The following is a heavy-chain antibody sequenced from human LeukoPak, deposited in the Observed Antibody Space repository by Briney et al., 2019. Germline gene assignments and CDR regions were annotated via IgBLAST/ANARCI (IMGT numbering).Heavy chain of an antibody. J-gene: IGHJ4*02. CDR3: ARDSQASVVPAAISDY. D-gene: IGHD2-2*02. V-gene: IGHV3-30-3*01. CDR2: ISYDGSNK. CDR1: GFTFSSYA. Sequence: PGGSLRLSCAASGFTFSSYAMHWVRQAPGKGLEWVAVISYDGSNKYYADSVKGRFTISRDNSKNTLYLQMNSLRAEDTAVYYCARDSQASVVPAAISDYWGQGTLVTVSS.